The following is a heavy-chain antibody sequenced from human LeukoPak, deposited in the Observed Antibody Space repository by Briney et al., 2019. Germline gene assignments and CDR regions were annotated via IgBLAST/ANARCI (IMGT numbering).Heavy chain of an antibody. CDR3: ASSRTTRSGSYYNPYYFDY. Sequence: GGSLRLSCAASGFTFSSYWMHWVRQAPGKGLVWVSRINSDGSSTSYADSVKGRFTISRDNAKNTLYLQMNSLRAEDTAVYYCASSRTTRSGSYYNPYYFDYWGQGPLVTVSS. J-gene: IGHJ4*02. CDR1: GFTFSSYW. V-gene: IGHV3-74*01. D-gene: IGHD3-10*01. CDR2: INSDGSST.